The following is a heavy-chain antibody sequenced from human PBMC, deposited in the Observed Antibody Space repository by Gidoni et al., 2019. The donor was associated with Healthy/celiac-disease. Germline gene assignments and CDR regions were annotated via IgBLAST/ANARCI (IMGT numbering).Heavy chain of an antibody. Sequence: EVQLVESGGGLVKPGGSLRLSGAASGCTFSSYSMNWVRQAPGKGLEWVSSISSSSSYIYYADSVKGRFTISRDNAKNSLYLQMNSLRAEDTAVYYCARGEYDFWSGYHLDTDYWGQGTLVTVSS. D-gene: IGHD3-3*01. CDR2: ISSSSSYI. V-gene: IGHV3-21*01. CDR3: ARGEYDFWSGYHLDTDY. CDR1: GCTFSSYS. J-gene: IGHJ4*02.